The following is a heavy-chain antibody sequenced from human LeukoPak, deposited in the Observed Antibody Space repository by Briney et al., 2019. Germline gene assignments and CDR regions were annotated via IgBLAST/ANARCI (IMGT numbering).Heavy chain of an antibody. CDR3: ARGGAYYDSSVGFDY. J-gene: IGHJ4*02. Sequence: GSLRLSCAASGFTFSSYWMHWVRQAPGKGLVWVSRINSDGSSTSYADSVKGRFTISRDNAKNTLYLQMNSLRAEDTAVYYCARGGAYYDSSVGFDYWGQGTLVTVSS. CDR2: INSDGSST. V-gene: IGHV3-74*01. CDR1: GFTFSSYW. D-gene: IGHD3-22*01.